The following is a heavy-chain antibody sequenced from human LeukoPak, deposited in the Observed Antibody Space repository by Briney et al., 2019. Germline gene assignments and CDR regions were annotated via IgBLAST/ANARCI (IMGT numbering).Heavy chain of an antibody. D-gene: IGHD4-17*01. CDR3: ARDGGTREADYEFDY. V-gene: IGHV4-59*01. Sequence: SETLSLTCTVSGASIRSYYWSWIRQPPGEALEWIGYISYSGSTKYNPSLKSRVTISVDTSKNQFSLKLSSVTAADTAVYYCARDGGTREADYEFDYWGQGTLVTVSS. J-gene: IGHJ4*02. CDR2: ISYSGST. CDR1: GASIRSYY.